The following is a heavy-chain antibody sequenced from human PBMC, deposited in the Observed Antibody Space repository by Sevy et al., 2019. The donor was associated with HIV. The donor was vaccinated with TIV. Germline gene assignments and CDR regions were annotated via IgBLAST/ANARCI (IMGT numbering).Heavy chain of an antibody. CDR1: GGSFSGYY. CDR3: ARAPPVVVVPGAPSWFDP. Sequence: SQTLSLTCAVYGGSFSGYYWNWIRQSPGKGVEWIGEINHSGSTHYSPSLKGRVTISVDTSKNRFSLRLNSLTAADTAVYYCARAPPVVVVPGAPSWFDPWGQGTLVTVS. D-gene: IGHD2-2*01. V-gene: IGHV4-34*01. CDR2: INHSGST. J-gene: IGHJ5*02.